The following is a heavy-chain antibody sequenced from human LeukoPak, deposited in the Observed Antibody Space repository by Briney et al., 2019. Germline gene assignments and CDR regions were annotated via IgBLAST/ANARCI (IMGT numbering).Heavy chain of an antibody. CDR3: ARAGYQLLNGWFDP. CDR1: GYTFTSYY. D-gene: IGHD2-2*01. V-gene: IGHV1-46*01. J-gene: IGHJ5*02. CDR2: INPSGGST. Sequence: GASVKVSCKASGYTFTSYYMHWVRQAPGQGLEWMGIINPSGGSTSYAQKFQGRVTMTTDTSTSTAYMELRSLRSDDTAVYYCARAGYQLLNGWFDPWGQGTLVTVSS.